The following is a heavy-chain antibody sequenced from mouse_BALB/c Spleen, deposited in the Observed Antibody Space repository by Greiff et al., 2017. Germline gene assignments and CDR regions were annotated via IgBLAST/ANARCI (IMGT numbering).Heavy chain of an antibody. CDR1: GFNIKDTY. CDR3: AVTARATDAMDY. J-gene: IGHJ4*01. CDR2: IDPANGNT. D-gene: IGHD3-2*01. V-gene: IGHV14-3*02. Sequence: EVQLQQSGAELVKPGASVKLSCTASGFNIKDTYMHWVKQRPEQGLEWIGRIDPANGNTKYDPKFQGKATITANTSSNTAYLQLSSLTSEDTAVYYCAVTARATDAMDYWGQGTSVTVSS.